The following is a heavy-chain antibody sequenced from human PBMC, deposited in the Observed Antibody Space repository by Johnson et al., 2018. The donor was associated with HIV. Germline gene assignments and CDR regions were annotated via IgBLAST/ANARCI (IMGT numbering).Heavy chain of an antibody. D-gene: IGHD1-26*01. Sequence: VKLVECGGGLVQPGGSLGLSCAASGFTFSSYDMHWVRHATGKGLEWVSAIGTAGDTYYPGSVKGRFNISRDNAKNTLYLQMNSLRAEDTAVYYCARGGLPMLVGAGESAFDIWGQGTMVTVSS. CDR3: ARGGLPMLVGAGESAFDI. CDR2: IGTAGDT. J-gene: IGHJ3*02. V-gene: IGHV3-13*01. CDR1: GFTFSSYD.